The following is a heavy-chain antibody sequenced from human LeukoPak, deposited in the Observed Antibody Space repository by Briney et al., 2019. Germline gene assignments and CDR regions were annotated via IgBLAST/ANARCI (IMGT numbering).Heavy chain of an antibody. CDR2: LYSDGNT. Sequence: GGSLRLSCAASGFTVTTNDMTWVRQAPGKGLEWGSVLYSDGNTKYADSVQGRSTISRDNSKNTLYLEMNSLSPDDTAVYYCARGVEPLAANTLAYWGQGTLVTVSS. CDR3: ARGVEPLAANTLAY. J-gene: IGHJ4*02. CDR1: GFTVTTND. V-gene: IGHV3-53*01. D-gene: IGHD1-14*01.